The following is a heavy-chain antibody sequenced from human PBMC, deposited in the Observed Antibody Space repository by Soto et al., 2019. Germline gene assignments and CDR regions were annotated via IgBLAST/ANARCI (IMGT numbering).Heavy chain of an antibody. CDR2: IIPIIGIT. D-gene: IGHD3-9*01. Sequence: GASVKVSCKASGGTFSSYTISWVRQAPGQGLEWMGRIIPIIGITNYAQKFQGRVTMTRDTSTSTAYMELRSLRSEDTAVYYCARGGDYDILTGYGDFDYWGQGTLVTVSS. V-gene: IGHV1-69*02. CDR1: GGTFSSYT. J-gene: IGHJ4*02. CDR3: ARGGDYDILTGYGDFDY.